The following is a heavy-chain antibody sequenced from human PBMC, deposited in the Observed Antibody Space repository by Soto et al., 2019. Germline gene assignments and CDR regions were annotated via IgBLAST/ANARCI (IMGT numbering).Heavy chain of an antibody. CDR2: IYPGDSDT. D-gene: IGHD3-9*01. J-gene: IGHJ3*02. CDR3: ATTTIEMAHHGFDI. V-gene: IGHV5-51*01. CDR1: GYRFTSYW. Sequence: PGESLKISCKGSGYRFTSYWIGWVRQMPGKGLEWMGIIYPGDSDTGYSPSFQGQVTVSADKSISTAYLQWSSLKASDTAIYYCATTTIEMAHHGFDIWGQGTMVTVSS.